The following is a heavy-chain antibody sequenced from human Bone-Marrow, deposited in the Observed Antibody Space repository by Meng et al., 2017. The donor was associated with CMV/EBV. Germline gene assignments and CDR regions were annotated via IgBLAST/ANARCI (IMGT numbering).Heavy chain of an antibody. D-gene: IGHD6-6*01. CDR2: INHSGST. V-gene: IGHV4-34*01. Sequence: SQTLSLTCAVYGGSFSGYYWSWIRQPPGKGLEWIGEINHSGSTNYNPSLKSRVTISVDTSKNQFSLKLSSVTAADTAVYYCARTDSSSSYYRGYCYGMDVWGQGTTVTVSS. CDR1: GGSFSGYY. CDR3: ARTDSSSSYYRGYCYGMDV. J-gene: IGHJ6*02.